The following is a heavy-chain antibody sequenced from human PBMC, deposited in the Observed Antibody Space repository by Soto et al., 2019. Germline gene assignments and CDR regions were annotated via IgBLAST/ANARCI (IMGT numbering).Heavy chain of an antibody. CDR2: ILSSSGVI. CDR1: GFTFGSYS. J-gene: IGHJ6*03. V-gene: IGHV3-48*01. CDR3: ARDLRASLVATAMPYYMDV. D-gene: IGHD2-21*02. Sequence: EVQLVESGGGLVQPGGSLRLSCAASGFTFGSYSMNWVRQAPGKGLEWVSFILSSSGVIYYADSVKGRFTISRDNAKKSLYLQMNSLRADDTAVCYCARDLRASLVATAMPYYMDVWGKGTTVTLSS.